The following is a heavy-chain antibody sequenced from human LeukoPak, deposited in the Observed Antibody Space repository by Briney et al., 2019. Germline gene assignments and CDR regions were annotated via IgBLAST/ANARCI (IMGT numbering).Heavy chain of an antibody. J-gene: IGHJ4*02. V-gene: IGHV3-30*18. Sequence: SGGSLRLSCVASGFTFSSYGMHWVRQAPGKGLEWVAVISNDGSNKYYADSVKGRFTISRDNSKNTLYLQVNSLRAEDTARYYCAKVLRGYRYGTLDYWGQGTLVTVSS. D-gene: IGHD5-18*01. CDR3: AKVLRGYRYGTLDY. CDR1: GFTFSSYG. CDR2: ISNDGSNK.